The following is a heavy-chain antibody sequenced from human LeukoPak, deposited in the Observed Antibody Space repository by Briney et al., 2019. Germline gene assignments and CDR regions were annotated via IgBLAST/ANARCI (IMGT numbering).Heavy chain of an antibody. CDR1: GFTFSDYY. V-gene: IGHV3-11*01. CDR3: ARSIGSYYTMDV. J-gene: IGHJ6*02. CDR2: ISGSGSDL. D-gene: IGHD3-22*01. Sequence: PGGSLRLSCIAYGFTFSDYYMNRIRQAPGRGLEWVSYISGSGSDLYYADSVKGRFTISRDNAKNSLYLQMNSLRAEDTAVYYCARSIGSYYTMDVWGQGTTVTVSS.